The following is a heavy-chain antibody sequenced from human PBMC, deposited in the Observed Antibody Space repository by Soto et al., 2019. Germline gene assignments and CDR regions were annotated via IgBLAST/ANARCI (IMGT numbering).Heavy chain of an antibody. J-gene: IGHJ4*02. Sequence: GASVKVSCKASGGTFSSYAISWVRQAPGQGLEWMGGIIPIFGTANYAQKFQGRVTITADESTSTAYMELSSLRSEDTAVYYCAREMAYGGNPGEFNYWGQGTLVTVSS. CDR3: AREMAYGGNPGEFNY. CDR1: GGTFSSYA. CDR2: IIPIFGTA. V-gene: IGHV1-69*13. D-gene: IGHD2-15*01.